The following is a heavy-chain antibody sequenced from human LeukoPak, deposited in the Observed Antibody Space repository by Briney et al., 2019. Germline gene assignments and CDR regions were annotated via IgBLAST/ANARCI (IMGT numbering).Heavy chain of an antibody. Sequence: GASVKVSCKASGGTFSSYAISWVRPATGQGLEWMGRIIPILGIANYAQKFQGRVTITADKSTSTAYMELSSLRSEDTAVYYCAREIAVAGAYFDYWGQGTLVTVSS. CDR3: AREIAVAGAYFDY. CDR1: GGTFSSYA. CDR2: IIPILGIA. J-gene: IGHJ4*02. D-gene: IGHD6-19*01. V-gene: IGHV1-69*04.